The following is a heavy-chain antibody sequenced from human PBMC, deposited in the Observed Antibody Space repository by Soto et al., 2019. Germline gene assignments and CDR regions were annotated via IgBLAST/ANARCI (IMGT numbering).Heavy chain of an antibody. V-gene: IGHV3-15*01. J-gene: IGHJ4*02. Sequence: GGSLRLSCVASGFTLSHPWMTWVRQAAGKGLEWVGRIKSKTDRRTADYAATVKGRATISRDDSKNTVYLQMNSLKTEDTAVYYCTTGIYYDILTGYHNVAYWGQGALVTVS. D-gene: IGHD3-9*01. CDR1: GFTLSHPW. CDR2: IKSKTDRRTA. CDR3: TTGIYYDILTGYHNVAY.